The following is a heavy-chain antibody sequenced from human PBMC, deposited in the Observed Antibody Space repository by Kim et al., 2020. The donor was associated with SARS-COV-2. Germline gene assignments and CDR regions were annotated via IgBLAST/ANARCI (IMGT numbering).Heavy chain of an antibody. CDR3: ARDRQTLHCSDGGCYRAFDY. J-gene: IGHJ4*02. Sequence: ASVKVSCKVSGYTFTELSMHWVRQAPGKGLEWMGGFDPDDGETIYAQKFQGRVTMTEDTSTDTAYMELSSLRSEDTAVYYCARDRQTLHCSDGGCYRAFDYWGQGTLFTVSS. CDR2: FDPDDGET. CDR1: GYTFTELS. V-gene: IGHV1-24*01. D-gene: IGHD2-15*01.